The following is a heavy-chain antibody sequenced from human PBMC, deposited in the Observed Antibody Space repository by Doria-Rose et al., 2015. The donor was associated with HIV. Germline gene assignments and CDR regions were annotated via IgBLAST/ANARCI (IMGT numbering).Heavy chain of an antibody. D-gene: IGHD6-13*01. CDR1: GVSLSSPGMG. CDR2: MFSDDER. Sequence: SGPVLVKPTETLTLTCTVSGVSLSSPGMGVSWIRQPPGKALEWLANMFSDDERSYKTSLKIRLTISRCTSKSQVVLTMTDMDPVDTATYYCARIKSSRWYHKYYFDFWGQGTLVIVSA. J-gene: IGHJ4*02. CDR3: ARIKSSRWYHKYYFDF. V-gene: IGHV2-26*01.